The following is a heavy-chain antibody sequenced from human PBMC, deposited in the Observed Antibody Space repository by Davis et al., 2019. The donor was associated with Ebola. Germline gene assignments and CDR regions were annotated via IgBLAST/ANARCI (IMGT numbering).Heavy chain of an antibody. V-gene: IGHV4-59*11. J-gene: IGHJ4*02. CDR2: ISGSGRT. Sequence: PSETLSLTCTVSNGSISSHYWNWIRQPPGKGLEWIGFISGSGRTSYNPSLKSRVTISADTSKNQFSLNLSSVTAADTAGYFCSRFGEGAYWGQGTLVTVSS. CDR3: SRFGEGAY. D-gene: IGHD2-21*01. CDR1: NGSISSHY.